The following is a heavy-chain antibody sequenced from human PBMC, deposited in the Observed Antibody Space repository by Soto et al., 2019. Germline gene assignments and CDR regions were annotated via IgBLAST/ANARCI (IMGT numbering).Heavy chain of an antibody. D-gene: IGHD1-1*01. CDR1: GGSISSYY. V-gene: IGHV4-59*01. J-gene: IGHJ5*02. CDR3: AREGGSTGPLSNWFDP. Sequence: PSETLSLTCTVSGGSISSYYWSWIRQPPGKGLEWIGYIYYSGSTNYNPSPKSRVTISVDTSKNQFSLKLSSMTAADTAVYYCAREGGSTGPLSNWFDPWGQGTLVTVSS. CDR2: IYYSGST.